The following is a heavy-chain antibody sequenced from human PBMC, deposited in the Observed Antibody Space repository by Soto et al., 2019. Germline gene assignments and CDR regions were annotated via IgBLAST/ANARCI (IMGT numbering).Heavy chain of an antibody. D-gene: IGHD2-21*02. V-gene: IGHV4-34*01. CDR2: INHSGST. J-gene: IGHJ6*01. Sequence: PSETLSLTCAFYGGSFSGYYWSWIRQPPGKGLEWIGEINHSGSTNYNPSLKSRVTISVDTSKNQFSLKLSSVTAADTAVYYCATGQRGEGDRNYYRYYGMQVSGQGTKVTVCS. CDR3: ATGQRGEGDRNYYRYYGMQV. CDR1: GGSFSGYY.